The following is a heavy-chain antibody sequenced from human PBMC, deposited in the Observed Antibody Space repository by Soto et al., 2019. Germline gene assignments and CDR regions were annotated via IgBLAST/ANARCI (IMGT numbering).Heavy chain of an antibody. J-gene: IGHJ4*02. V-gene: IGHV1-46*01. CDR2: ISRSGGGT. CDR1: GYTFTGYY. CDR3: ARDAKDSSGKFGY. Sequence: SVKVSCKASGYTFTGYYMHWVRQAPGQGLQWMGIISRSGGGTNYAQKFQGRVTMTRDTSTSTVYMELSSLTSDDTAVYYCARDAKDSSGKFGYWGQGTLVTVSA. D-gene: IGHD6-19*01.